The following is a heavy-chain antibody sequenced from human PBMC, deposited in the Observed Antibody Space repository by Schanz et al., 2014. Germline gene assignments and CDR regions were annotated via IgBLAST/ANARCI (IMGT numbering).Heavy chain of an antibody. V-gene: IGHV4-39*01. D-gene: IGHD2-2*01. CDR3: ARRYHQGVFDF. CDR1: GGSFSSGPFY. Sequence: QLQLQESGPGLVRPSETLSLTCTVYGGSFSSGPFYWGWIRQPPGKGLEWIGSIYYRGNTYYNPSLKVRATISVDPPKNHFSLRVKSVTAADTAVYYCARRYHQGVFDFWGQGTLVPVSS. CDR2: IYYRGNT. J-gene: IGHJ4*02.